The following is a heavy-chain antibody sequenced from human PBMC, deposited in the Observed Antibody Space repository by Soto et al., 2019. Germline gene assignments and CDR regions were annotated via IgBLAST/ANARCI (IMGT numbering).Heavy chain of an antibody. CDR2: IYYSGST. CDR1: GGSVSSGSYY. Sequence: PSETLSLTCTVSGGSVSSGSYYWSWIRQPPGKGLEWIGYIYYSGSTNYNPSLKSRVTISVDTSKNQFSLKLSSVTAADTAVYYCARDAGYCSGGSCYIPYYYYYGMDVWGQGTTVTSP. J-gene: IGHJ6*02. V-gene: IGHV4-61*01. CDR3: ARDAGYCSGGSCYIPYYYYYGMDV. D-gene: IGHD2-15*01.